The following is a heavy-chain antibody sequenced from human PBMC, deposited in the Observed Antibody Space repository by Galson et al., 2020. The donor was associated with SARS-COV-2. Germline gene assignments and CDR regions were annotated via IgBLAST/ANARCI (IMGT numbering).Heavy chain of an antibody. V-gene: IGHV3-48*02. D-gene: IGHD2-15*01. CDR3: ARVNLGYCSGGSCYPGSPDY. J-gene: IGHJ4*02. Sequence: GESLKISSAASGFTFSSYSMNWVRQAPGTGLKWASYISSSRSTIYYADSVKGRFTISRDNAKNSLYLQMNSLRDEDTAVYYCARVNLGYCSGGSCYPGSPDYWGQGTLVTVSS. CDR1: GFTFSSYS. CDR2: ISSSRSTI.